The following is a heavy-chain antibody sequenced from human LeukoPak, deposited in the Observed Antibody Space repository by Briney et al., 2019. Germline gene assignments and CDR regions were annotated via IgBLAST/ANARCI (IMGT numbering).Heavy chain of an antibody. CDR2: IYHSGST. Sequence: SETLSLTCAVSGYSISSGYYWGWIRQPPGKGLEWIGSIYHSGSTYYNPSLKSRVTISVDTSKNQFSLKLSSVTAADTAVYYCARAYDYSNTFMVDPWGQGTLVTVSS. CDR1: GYSISSGYY. V-gene: IGHV4-38-2*01. J-gene: IGHJ5*02. D-gene: IGHD4-11*01. CDR3: ARAYDYSNTFMVDP.